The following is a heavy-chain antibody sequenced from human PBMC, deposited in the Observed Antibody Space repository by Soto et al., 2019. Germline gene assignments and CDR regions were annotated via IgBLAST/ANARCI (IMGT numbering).Heavy chain of an antibody. CDR1: GFTFSSYS. D-gene: IGHD2-2*01. CDR2: ISSSSSTI. V-gene: IGHV3-48*02. CDR3: ARQRTLDV. Sequence: GGSLRLSCAASGFTFSSYSMNWVRQAPGKGLEWVSYISSSSSTIYYADSVKGRFTISRDNAKNSLYLQMNSLRDDDTAVYYCARQRTLDVWGKGTRVTVGS. J-gene: IGHJ6*04.